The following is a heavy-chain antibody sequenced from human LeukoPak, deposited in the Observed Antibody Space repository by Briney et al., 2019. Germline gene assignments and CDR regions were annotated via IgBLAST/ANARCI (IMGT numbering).Heavy chain of an antibody. CDR2: IYYSGST. CDR3: ARDYYDSSGYVN. Sequence: PSETLSLTCTVSGGSLSSYSWSWIRQPPGKGLEWIGYIYYSGSTTYNPSLKSRVTISVDTSKNQCSLKLSSVTAADTAVYYCARDYYDSSGYVNWGQGTLVTVSS. CDR1: GGSLSSYS. V-gene: IGHV4-59*01. J-gene: IGHJ4*02. D-gene: IGHD3-22*01.